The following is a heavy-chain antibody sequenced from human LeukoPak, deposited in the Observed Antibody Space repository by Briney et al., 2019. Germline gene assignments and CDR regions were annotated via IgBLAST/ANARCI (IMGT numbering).Heavy chain of an antibody. Sequence: ASVKVSCKASGYSFTSYGISWVRQAPGQGLEWMGWSSAYAQKLQGRVTMTTDTSTSTAYMELRSLRSDDTAVYYCARVPFYDSSVPDAFDIWGQGTMVTVSS. V-gene: IGHV1-18*01. D-gene: IGHD3-22*01. J-gene: IGHJ3*02. CDR1: GYSFTSYG. CDR2: SSAY. CDR3: ARVPFYDSSVPDAFDI.